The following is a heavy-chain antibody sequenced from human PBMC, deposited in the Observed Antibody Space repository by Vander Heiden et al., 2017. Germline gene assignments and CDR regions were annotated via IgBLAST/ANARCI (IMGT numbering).Heavy chain of an antibody. CDR1: GLTFSSYA. CDR2: ISGSGGST. D-gene: IGHD6-13*01. CDR3: AKGPGSSWSYRPRFDY. V-gene: IGHV3-23*01. J-gene: IGHJ4*02. Sequence: EVQLLESGGGLVQTGGSLRLSCAASGLTFSSYAMSWVRQAPGEGLEWVSAISGSGGSTYYADSVKGRLTNSRDNSKNTLYLQMNSLRAEDTAVYYCAKGPGSSWSYRPRFDYWGQGTLVTVSS.